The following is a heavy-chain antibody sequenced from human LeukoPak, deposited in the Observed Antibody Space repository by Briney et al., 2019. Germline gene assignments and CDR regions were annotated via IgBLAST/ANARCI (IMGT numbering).Heavy chain of an antibody. V-gene: IGHV3-53*01. CDR2: IYSGGST. J-gene: IGHJ4*02. D-gene: IGHD4-11*01. CDR1: GFTVSSNS. Sequence: GGPLRLSCTASGFTVSSNSMTWVRQAPRKGLEWVSVIYSGGSTYYADSVKGRFTISRDNSKNTLYLQLNSLRVEDTAVYFCAREQSNYAYFDYWGQGTLVTVSS. CDR3: AREQSNYAYFDY.